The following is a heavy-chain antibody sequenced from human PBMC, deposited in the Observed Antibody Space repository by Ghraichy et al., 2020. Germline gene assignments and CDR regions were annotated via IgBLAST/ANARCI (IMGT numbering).Heavy chain of an antibody. V-gene: IGHV4-61*02. CDR1: GSSISNNNYY. CDR3: ARDAGHWYNWFDP. Sequence: SETLSLTCTVSGSSISNNNYYFNWIRQPAGKGLEWIGRISKSGTTNYNPSLKSRVTMSVDTSKNQFSLKLTALTAEDTAIYYCARDAGHWYNWFDPWGQGTLVTVSS. J-gene: IGHJ5*02. D-gene: IGHD2-8*02. CDR2: ISKSGTT.